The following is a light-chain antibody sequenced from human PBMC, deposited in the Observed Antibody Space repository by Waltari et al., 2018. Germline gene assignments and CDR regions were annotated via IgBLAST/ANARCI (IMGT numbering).Light chain of an antibody. Sequence: QSALTQPVSVSGSPGQSITISCTGTSSDVGSNNYVSWYQQHPGKAPKLMIYDVSNRSSGVSHRFSGSKSGNPASLTISGLQAEDESDYYCGSYRSSNILYVFGTGTKVTVL. CDR1: SSDVGSNNY. CDR3: GSYRSSNILYV. J-gene: IGLJ1*01. V-gene: IGLV2-14*03. CDR2: DVS.